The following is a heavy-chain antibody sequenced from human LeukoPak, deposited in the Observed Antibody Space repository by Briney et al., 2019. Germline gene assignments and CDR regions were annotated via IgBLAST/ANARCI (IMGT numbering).Heavy chain of an antibody. CDR1: GFTFSSYA. D-gene: IGHD3-9*01. J-gene: IGHJ4*02. Sequence: AGGSLRLSCAASGFTFSSYAMSWVRQAPGKGLEWIGEINHSGSTNYNPSLKSRVTISVDTSKNQFSLKLSSVTAADTAVYYCARARLVYDILTGYYTGRRGYFDYWGQGTLVTVSS. V-gene: IGHV4-34*01. CDR2: INHSGST. CDR3: ARARLVYDILTGYYTGRRGYFDY.